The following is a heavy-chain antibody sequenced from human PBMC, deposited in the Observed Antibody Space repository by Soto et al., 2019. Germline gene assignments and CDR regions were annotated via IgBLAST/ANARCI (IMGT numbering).Heavy chain of an antibody. Sequence: QITLNESGPTPVKPIETLTLTCTISGFSLASSGVGVGWIGRSPGKAPQRLALIYWDEDKRQSPSLKSRLTNAKEPSKNQLVLAMGDLDPEDTATYYCAHRVLHTVFVLVTTTAIYFDYGGQGTPGADSS. J-gene: IGHJ4*02. CDR1: GFSLASSGVG. V-gene: IGHV2-5*02. D-gene: IGHD3-3*01. CDR2: IYWDEDK. CDR3: AHRVLHTVFVLVTTTAIYFDY.